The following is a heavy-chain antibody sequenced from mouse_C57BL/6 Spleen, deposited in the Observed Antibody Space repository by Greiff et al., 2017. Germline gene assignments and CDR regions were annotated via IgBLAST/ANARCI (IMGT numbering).Heavy chain of an antibody. Sequence: VMLVESGEGLLKPGGSLKLSCAASGLTFRRHAISLVRPTPEKRLEWVAYISSVGDYIYFAATVQGRFTISRDNARNNLYLQMSSLKSEDTAMYYWTTELDHTDSSYGGAMDYWGQGTSVTVSS. CDR3: TTELDHTDSSYGGAMDY. CDR1: GLTFRRHA. CDR2: ISSVGDYI. J-gene: IGHJ4*01. V-gene: IGHV5-9-1*02. D-gene: IGHD2-12*01.